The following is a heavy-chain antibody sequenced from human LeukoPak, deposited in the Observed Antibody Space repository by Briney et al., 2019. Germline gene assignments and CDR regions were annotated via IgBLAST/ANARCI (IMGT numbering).Heavy chain of an antibody. CDR1: GGSFSGYY. D-gene: IGHD3-10*01. V-gene: IGHV4-34*01. Sequence: SETLSLTCAVYGGSFSGYYWSWIRQPPGKGLEWIGEINHSGSTNYNPSLKSRVTISVDTSKNQFSLRLSSVTAADTAVYYSARATGLLWFGESSWWFDPWGQGTLVTVSS. CDR3: ARATGLLWFGESSWWFDP. J-gene: IGHJ5*02. CDR2: INHSGST.